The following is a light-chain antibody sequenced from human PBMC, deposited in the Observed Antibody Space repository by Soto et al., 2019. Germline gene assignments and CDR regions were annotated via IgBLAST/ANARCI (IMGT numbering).Light chain of an antibody. CDR2: EVT. CDR3: SPHAASTKIV. V-gene: IGLV2-8*01. Sequence: QSALAQPRVGSGSSAQSVPISCTGVSSDVGGYDYVSWYQQHPGKPPKLIIYEVTQRPSGVPDRFSGSKSGNTASLTVSGLQADDEADYFCSPHAASTKIVFGTETKVTVL. J-gene: IGLJ1*01. CDR1: SSDVGGYDY.